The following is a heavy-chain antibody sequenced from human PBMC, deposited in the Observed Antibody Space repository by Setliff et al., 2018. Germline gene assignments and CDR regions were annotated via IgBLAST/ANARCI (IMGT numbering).Heavy chain of an antibody. CDR2: IYYSGST. CDR3: ARRDIVAQTSYDFWGMTDY. CDR1: GDSIINYY. J-gene: IGHJ4*02. D-gene: IGHD5-12*01. V-gene: IGHV4-39*01. Sequence: PSETLSLTCTVSGDSIINYYWGWIRQPPGKGLEWIGSIYYSGSTYYNPSLKSRVTISVDTSKNQFSLKLSSVTAADTAVYYCARRDIVAQTSYDFWGMTDYWGQGTLVTVSS.